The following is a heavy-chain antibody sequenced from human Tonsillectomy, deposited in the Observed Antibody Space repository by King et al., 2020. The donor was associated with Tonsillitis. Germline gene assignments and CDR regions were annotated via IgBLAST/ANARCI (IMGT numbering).Heavy chain of an antibody. D-gene: IGHD5/OR15-5a*01. CDR3: ARINGGGIFYEDYVDY. Sequence: TLKESGPVLVKPTETLTLTCTVSGFSLSNATMGVSWIRQPPGKALEWLAHIFSNDEKSYRTSLKNRLTISKDTSKSQVVLTMTSMDPVDTATYYCARINGGGIFYEDYVDYWGQGTLVTVSS. CDR1: GFSLSNATMG. CDR2: IFSNDEK. V-gene: IGHV2-26*01. J-gene: IGHJ4*02.